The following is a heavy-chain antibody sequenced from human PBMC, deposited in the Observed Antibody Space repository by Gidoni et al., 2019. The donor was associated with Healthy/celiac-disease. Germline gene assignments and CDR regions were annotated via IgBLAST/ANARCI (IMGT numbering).Heavy chain of an antibody. CDR3: AKDSITIFGVVIPFSYFDY. V-gene: IGHV3-30*18. CDR1: GFTFSSYG. CDR2: ISYDGSNK. J-gene: IGHJ4*02. D-gene: IGHD3-3*01. Sequence: QVQLVESGGGVDQPGRSLRLSCAASGFTFSSYGMHWVRQAPGKGLEWVAVISYDGSNKYYADSVKGRFTISRDNSKNTLYLQMNSLRAEDTAVYYCAKDSITIFGVVIPFSYFDYWGQGTLVTVSS.